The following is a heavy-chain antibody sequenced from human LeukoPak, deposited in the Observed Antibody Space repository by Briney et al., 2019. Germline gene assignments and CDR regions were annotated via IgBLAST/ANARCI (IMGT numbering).Heavy chain of an antibody. CDR3: ARDHPYLSERPYDDFWSGYYTRGDYFDY. CDR2: ISSSSSYI. J-gene: IGHJ4*02. CDR1: GFTFSSYS. Sequence: GGSLRLSCAASGFTFSSYSMNWVRQAPGKGLEWVSSISSSSSYIYYADSVKGPFTTSRDKAKNSMYLQMNSLRVGDMAVYYCARDHPYLSERPYDDFWSGYYTRGDYFDYWGQGTLVTVSS. D-gene: IGHD3-3*01. V-gene: IGHV3-21*01.